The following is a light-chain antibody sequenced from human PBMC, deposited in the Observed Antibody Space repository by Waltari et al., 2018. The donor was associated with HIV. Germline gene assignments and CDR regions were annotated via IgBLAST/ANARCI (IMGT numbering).Light chain of an antibody. CDR1: SSDLGLYNF. V-gene: IGLV2-8*01. CDR3: FSYAGNNYLL. CDR2: EVS. J-gene: IGLJ2*01. Sequence: QSALTQPPSASGSPGPSVTISCAGTSSDLGLYNFVSWYQHHPGKAPKLMISEVSRRPSGVPDRFSGSKSGNTASLTVSGLQAEDEAAYYCFSYAGNNYLLFGGGTKLTVL.